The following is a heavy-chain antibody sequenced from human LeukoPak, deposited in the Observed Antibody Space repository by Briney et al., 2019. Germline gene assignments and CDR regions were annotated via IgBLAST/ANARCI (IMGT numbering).Heavy chain of an antibody. Sequence: GRSLRLSCGASGFTFDTYNMHWVRQAPGKGLDRVAMIIYDGDSESYADTVKGRFTISRDNSKNLLHLHMNSLRDEDTAIYYCARDLSGSFSIDYWGQGTLVTVSS. D-gene: IGHD1-26*01. CDR1: GFTFDTYN. CDR2: IIYDGDSE. J-gene: IGHJ4*02. CDR3: ARDLSGSFSIDY. V-gene: IGHV3-30*04.